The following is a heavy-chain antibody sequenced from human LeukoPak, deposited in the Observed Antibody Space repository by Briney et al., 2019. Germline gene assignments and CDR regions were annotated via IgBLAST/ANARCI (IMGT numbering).Heavy chain of an antibody. CDR3: AELGITMIGGV. V-gene: IGHV3-48*03. Sequence: GGSLRLSCAASGFPFSSYAMNWVRQAPGKGLEWVSYISSSGSTIYYADSVKGRFTISRDNAKNSLYLQMNSLRAEDTAVYYCAELGITMIGGVWGKGTTVTISS. CDR1: GFPFSSYA. D-gene: IGHD3-10*02. CDR2: ISSSGSTI. J-gene: IGHJ6*04.